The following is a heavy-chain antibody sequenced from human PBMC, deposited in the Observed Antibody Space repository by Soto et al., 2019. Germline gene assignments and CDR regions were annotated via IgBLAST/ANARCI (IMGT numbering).Heavy chain of an antibody. CDR3: ARLYDFWSGYYVSWFDP. J-gene: IGHJ5*02. V-gene: IGHV2-5*01. CDR2: IYWNDDK. CDR1: GFSLSTSGVG. D-gene: IGHD3-3*01. Sequence: SGPTLVNPTQTLTLTCTFSGFSLSTSGVGVGWIRQPPGKALEWLALIYWNDDKRYSPSLKSRLTITKDTSKNQVVRTMTNMDPVDTATYYCARLYDFWSGYYVSWFDPWGQGTLVTVSS.